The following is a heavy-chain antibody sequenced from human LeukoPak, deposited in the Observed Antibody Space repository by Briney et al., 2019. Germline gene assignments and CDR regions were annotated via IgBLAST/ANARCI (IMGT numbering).Heavy chain of an antibody. D-gene: IGHD6-13*01. J-gene: IGHJ4*02. Sequence: SETLSLTCTVSGGSISSHYWSWIRQPPGKGLEWIGYVYYSGSTNYNPSLKSRVTISVDTSKNQFSLKLSSVTAADTAVYYCARAITVAATVDYWGQGTLVTVSS. CDR3: ARAITVAATVDY. V-gene: IGHV4-59*11. CDR1: GGSISSHY. CDR2: VYYSGST.